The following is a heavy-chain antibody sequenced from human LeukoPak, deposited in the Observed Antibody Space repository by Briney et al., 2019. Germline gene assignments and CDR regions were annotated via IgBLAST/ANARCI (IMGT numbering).Heavy chain of an antibody. CDR2: ISSSSSYI. D-gene: IGHD3-3*01. Sequence: GGSLRLSCAASGFTVSSNYMSWVRQAPGKGLEWVSSISSSSSYIYYADSVKGRFTISRDNAKNSLYLQMNSLRAEDTAVYYCAREGFWSGTYYFDYWGQGTLVTVSS. CDR1: GFTVSSNY. CDR3: AREGFWSGTYYFDY. V-gene: IGHV3-21*01. J-gene: IGHJ4*02.